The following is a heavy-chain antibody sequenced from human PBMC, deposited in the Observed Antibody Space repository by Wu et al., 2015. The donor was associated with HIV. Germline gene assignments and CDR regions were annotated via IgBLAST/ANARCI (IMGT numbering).Heavy chain of an antibody. J-gene: IGHJ4*02. D-gene: IGHD2-21*02. Sequence: QVQLVQSGAEVKKPGSSVKVSCKASGGTFSSYAISWVRQAPGQGLEWMGRIIPIFGTANYAQKFQGRVTITADESTSTAYMELSSLRSEDTAVYYCARDFLAPDCGGDCYSPYYFDYWGQGTLVTVSS. V-gene: IGHV1-69*18. CDR2: IIPIFGTA. CDR1: GGTFSSYA. CDR3: ARDFLAPDCGGDCYSPYYFDY.